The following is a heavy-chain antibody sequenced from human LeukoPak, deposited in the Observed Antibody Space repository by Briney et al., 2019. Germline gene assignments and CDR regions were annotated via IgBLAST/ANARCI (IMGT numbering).Heavy chain of an antibody. Sequence: SETLSLTCTVSGGSISSSSYYWGWIRQPPGKGLEWIGSIYYSGSTYYNPSLKSRVTISVDTSKNQFSLKLSSVTAADTAVYYCARAPLMAGTDRMGFDPWGQGTLVTVSS. D-gene: IGHD6-19*01. CDR3: ARAPLMAGTDRMGFDP. CDR2: IYYSGST. V-gene: IGHV4-39*07. CDR1: GGSISSSSYY. J-gene: IGHJ5*02.